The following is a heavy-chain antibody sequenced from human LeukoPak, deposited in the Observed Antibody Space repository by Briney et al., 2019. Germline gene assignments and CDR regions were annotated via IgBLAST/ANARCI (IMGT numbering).Heavy chain of an antibody. CDR2: MNPNTGNT. CDR1: GYTFTSYD. V-gene: IGHV1-8*01. D-gene: IGHD3-10*01. J-gene: IGHJ4*02. CDR3: ARKFLGSRGYYFDY. Sequence: ASVKVSCKASGYTFTSYDITWVRQATGQGLEWMGWMNPNTGNTGYAQKFQGRGTMTRDTAISTAYMELRSLRSDDTAVYYCARKFLGSRGYYFDYWGQGTLVTVSS.